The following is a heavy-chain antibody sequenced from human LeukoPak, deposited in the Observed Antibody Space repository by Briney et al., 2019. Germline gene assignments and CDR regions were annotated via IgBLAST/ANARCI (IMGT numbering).Heavy chain of an antibody. CDR1: GGSISLSYYY. CDR3: ARGTLYSGWSYYFDY. D-gene: IGHD6-19*01. CDR2: VYYSGTT. Sequence: SETLSLTCSVSGGSISLSYYYWGWIRQPPGKALEWIGSVYYSGTTSYNPSLKSRVTISVDMSKNHFSLRLSSATAADTAMYYCARGTLYSGWSYYFDYWGQGSQVTVSS. J-gene: IGHJ4*02. V-gene: IGHV4-39*07.